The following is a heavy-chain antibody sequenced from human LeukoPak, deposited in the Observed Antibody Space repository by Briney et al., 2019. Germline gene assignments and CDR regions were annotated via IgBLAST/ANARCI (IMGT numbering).Heavy chain of an antibody. CDR3: ARGSGSSSFDY. CDR2: IYTSGST. J-gene: IGHJ4*02. V-gene: IGHV4-4*07. Sequence: PSETLSLTCTVSGGSISSYYCSWIRQPAGKGLEWIGRIYTSGSTNYNPSLKSRVTMSVDTSKNQFSLKLSSVIAADTAVYYCARGSGSSSFDYWGQRTLVTVSS. D-gene: IGHD1-26*01. CDR1: GGSISSYY.